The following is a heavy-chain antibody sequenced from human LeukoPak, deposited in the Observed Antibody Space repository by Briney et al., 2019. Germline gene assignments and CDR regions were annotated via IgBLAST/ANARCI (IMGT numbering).Heavy chain of an antibody. D-gene: IGHD3-22*01. CDR3: ARWLSNGYYFDY. CDR2: IYPGDSDT. CDR1: GYSFTNYW. V-gene: IGHV5-51*01. Sequence: GESLKISCKGFGYSFTNYWIGWVRQMPRKGLEWMGVIYPGDSDTTYSPSFQGQVTISADKSLGTAYLQWSSLKASDTAMYYCARWLSNGYYFDYWGQGTLVSVSS. J-gene: IGHJ4*02.